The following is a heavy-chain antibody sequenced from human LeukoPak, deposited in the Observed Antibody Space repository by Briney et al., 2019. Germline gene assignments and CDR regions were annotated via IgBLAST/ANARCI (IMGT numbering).Heavy chain of an antibody. D-gene: IGHD2-21*01. Sequence: ASVKVSCKTSGYSFTDYYMHWVRQAPGQGLEWMGWINPNSGGTSSAQKFQGRVTMTRDTSISTVYMEVSWLTSDDTAIHYCARADRLHGGPYLIGPWGQGTLVTVSS. CDR1: GYSFTDYY. V-gene: IGHV1-2*02. CDR2: INPNSGGT. J-gene: IGHJ5*02. CDR3: ARADRLHGGPYLIGP.